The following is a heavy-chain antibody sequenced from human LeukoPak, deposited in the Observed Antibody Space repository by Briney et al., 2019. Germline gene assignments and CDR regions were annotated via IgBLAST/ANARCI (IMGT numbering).Heavy chain of an antibody. CDR2: IYHGGST. Sequence: SETLSLTCAVSGGSISSGGYSWSWIRQPPGKGLEWIGYIYHGGSTYYNPSLKSRVTISVDRSKNQFSLKLSSVTAADTAVYYCARVNYDFWSGYYTPYYFDYWGQGTLVTVSP. D-gene: IGHD3-3*01. V-gene: IGHV4-30-2*01. J-gene: IGHJ4*02. CDR1: GGSISSGGYS. CDR3: ARVNYDFWSGYYTPYYFDY.